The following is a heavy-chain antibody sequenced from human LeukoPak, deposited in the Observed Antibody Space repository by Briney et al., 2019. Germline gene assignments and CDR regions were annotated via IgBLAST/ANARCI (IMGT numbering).Heavy chain of an antibody. CDR2: ISSSSSTI. CDR3: ARTHHLSGYSFDY. J-gene: IGHJ4*02. Sequence: GGSLRLSCAASGFTFSSYSMNWVRQAPGKGLEWVSYISSSSSTIYYADSVKGRFTISRDSAKNSLYLQMNSLRAEDTAVYYCARTHHLSGYSFDYWGQGTLVTVSS. CDR1: GFTFSSYS. D-gene: IGHD3-22*01. V-gene: IGHV3-48*01.